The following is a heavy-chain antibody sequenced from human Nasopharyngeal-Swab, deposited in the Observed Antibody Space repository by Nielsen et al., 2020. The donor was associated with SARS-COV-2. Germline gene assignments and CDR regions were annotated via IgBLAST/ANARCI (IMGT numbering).Heavy chain of an antibody. CDR2: IHHSGYS. Sequence: SETLSLTCNVSDASISDDNWWGWVRQPPGRGLEWIGEIHHSGYSNYNSSLMSRVAISMDKSKNQFSLTLRFLTAADTAVYYCARHYYYHMDIWGEGTTVTVSS. CDR1: DASISDDNW. J-gene: IGHJ6*03. CDR3: ARHYYYHMDI. V-gene: IGHV4/OR15-8*02.